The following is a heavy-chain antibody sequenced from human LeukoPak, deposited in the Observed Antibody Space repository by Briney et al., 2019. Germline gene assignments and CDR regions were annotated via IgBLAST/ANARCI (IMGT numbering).Heavy chain of an antibody. J-gene: IGHJ6*02. CDR2: IYSGGST. CDR3: ARNTNYYDSSGYYGPAYGMDV. D-gene: IGHD3-22*01. Sequence: GGSPRLSCAASGFTVSSNYMSWVRQAPGKGLEWVSVIYSGGSTYYADSVKGRFTVSRDNSKNTLYLQMNSLRAEDTAVYYCARNTNYYDSSGYYGPAYGMDVWGQGTTVTVSS. V-gene: IGHV3-66*01. CDR1: GFTVSSNY.